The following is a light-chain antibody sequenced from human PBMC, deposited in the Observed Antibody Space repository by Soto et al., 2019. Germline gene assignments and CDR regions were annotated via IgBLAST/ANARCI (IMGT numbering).Light chain of an antibody. V-gene: IGKV3-15*01. CDR1: QSISTE. Sequence: EIVMTQSPATLSVSPGERATLSCRASQSISTELAWYQQKPGQPPRLLIYSASTRATGVPARFTGSGSGSEFTLNISGLQSEDFAVYYCQQGHNWPLPFGQGTRLEI. J-gene: IGKJ2*01. CDR2: SAS. CDR3: QQGHNWPLP.